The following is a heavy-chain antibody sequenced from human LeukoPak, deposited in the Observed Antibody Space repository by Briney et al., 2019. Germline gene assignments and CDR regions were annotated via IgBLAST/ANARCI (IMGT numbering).Heavy chain of an antibody. CDR1: RGSISGSISSYY. D-gene: IGHD5-12*01. J-gene: IGHJ4*02. Sequence: SETLSLTCTVSRGSISGSISSYYWSWLRQPPGKGLEWIGYISSSGSVNDNPSLRSRVTISVDTPKNQFFLNLSSVSAADTAVYYCARIPLGYSGAYYFDYWGQGTLVTVSP. V-gene: IGHV4-4*09. CDR3: ARIPLGYSGAYYFDY. CDR2: ISSSGSV.